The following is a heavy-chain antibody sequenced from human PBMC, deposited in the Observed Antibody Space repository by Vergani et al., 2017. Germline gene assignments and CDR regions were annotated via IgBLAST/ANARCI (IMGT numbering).Heavy chain of an antibody. V-gene: IGHV1-69*18. CDR2: IIPIFGTA. D-gene: IGHD4-17*01. CDR1: GGTFSSYA. Sequence: QVQLVQSGAEVKKPGSSVKVSCKASGGTFSSYAISWVRQAPGQGLEWMGRIIPIFGTANYAQKFQGRVTITADESTSTAYMELSSLRSEDTAVYYCARDNGESDYGDDGYAGRQGHVGVWGQGTLVTVSS. CDR3: ARDNGESDYGDDGYAGRQGHVGV. J-gene: IGHJ4*02.